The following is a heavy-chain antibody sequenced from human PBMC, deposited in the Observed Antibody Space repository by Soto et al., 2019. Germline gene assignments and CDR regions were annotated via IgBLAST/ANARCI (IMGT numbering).Heavy chain of an antibody. Sequence: SETLSLTCAVYGGSFSGYYWSWIRQPPGKGLEWIGEINHSGSTNYNPSLKSRVTISVDTSKNQFSLKLSSVTAADTAVYYCARGTPTLPTFINNWGQETLVTVSS. D-gene: IGHD3-16*01. J-gene: IGHJ4*02. V-gene: IGHV4-34*01. CDR1: GGSFSGYY. CDR3: ARGTPTLPTFINN. CDR2: INHSGST.